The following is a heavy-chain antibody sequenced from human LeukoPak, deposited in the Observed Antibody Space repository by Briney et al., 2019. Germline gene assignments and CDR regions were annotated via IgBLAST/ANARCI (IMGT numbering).Heavy chain of an antibody. CDR1: GGSFSGYY. CDR3: ARVDTGYSSSWYYYYYYMDV. V-gene: IGHV4-59*01. Sequence: SETLSLTCAFYGGSFSGYYWSWIRQPPGKGLEWIGYIYYSGSTNYNPSLKSRVTISVDTSKNQFSLKLSSVTAADTAVYYCARVDTGYSSSWYYYYYYMDVWGKGTTVTVSS. CDR2: IYYSGST. J-gene: IGHJ6*03. D-gene: IGHD6-13*01.